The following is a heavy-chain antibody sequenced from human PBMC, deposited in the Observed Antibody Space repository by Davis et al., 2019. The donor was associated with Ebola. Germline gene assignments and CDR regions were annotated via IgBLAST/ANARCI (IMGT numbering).Heavy chain of an antibody. CDR2: IYSGDSDT. CDR3: ARQGTTSWDS. Sequence: GESLKISCKGSGYSFTNYWIAWVRQMPGKSPEWMGIIYSGDSDTRYSPSFQGQVTFSVDKSIRTAYLHWNSLKASDTATYYCARQGTTSWDSWGQGTLVTVSS. V-gene: IGHV5-51*01. J-gene: IGHJ4*02. D-gene: IGHD2-2*01. CDR1: GYSFTNYW.